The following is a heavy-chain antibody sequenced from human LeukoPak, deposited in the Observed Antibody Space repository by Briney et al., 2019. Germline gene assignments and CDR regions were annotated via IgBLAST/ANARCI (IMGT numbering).Heavy chain of an antibody. J-gene: IGHJ4*02. CDR3: ARDLGLTYYYGSG. D-gene: IGHD3-10*01. CDR2: ISSSGSTI. V-gene: IGHV3-11*04. CDR1: GFTFSDYY. Sequence: PGGSLRLSCAASGFTFSDYYMSWIRQAPGKGLEGVSYISSSGSTIYYADSVKGRFTISRDNAKNSPYLQMNSLRAEDTAVYYCARDLGLTYYYGSGWGQGTLVTVSS.